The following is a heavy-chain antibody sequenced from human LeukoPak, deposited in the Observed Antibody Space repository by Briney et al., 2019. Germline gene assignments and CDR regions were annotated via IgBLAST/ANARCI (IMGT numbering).Heavy chain of an antibody. CDR3: ARENVVAATDRDYYFDY. J-gene: IGHJ4*02. CDR1: GGSFSSYY. V-gene: IGHV4-59*12. CDR2: IYYSGST. D-gene: IGHD2-15*01. Sequence: SETLSLTCTVSGGSFSSYYWSWIRQPPGKGLEWIGYIYYSGSTNYNPSLKSRVTISLDTSKNQFSLKLSSVTAADTAVYYCARENVVAATDRDYYFDYWGQGTLVTVSS.